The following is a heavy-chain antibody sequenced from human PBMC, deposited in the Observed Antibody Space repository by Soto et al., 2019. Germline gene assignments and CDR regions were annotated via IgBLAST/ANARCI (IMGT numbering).Heavy chain of an antibody. J-gene: IGHJ3*01. CDR1: GGTISSYA. D-gene: IGHD2-15*01. V-gene: IGHV1-69*12. Sequence: QVQLVQSGAEVKKPGSSVKVSCKASGGTISSYAFNWVRQAPGQGLEWMGGIIPIFDTTHYAQKFQGRFTISADESATTAYMELSSRRSEDTAVYYWARSPILYKQSCSGGRRYSAFDLWGQGAMVTVSS. CDR2: IIPIFDTT. CDR3: ARSPILYKQSCSGGRRYSAFDL.